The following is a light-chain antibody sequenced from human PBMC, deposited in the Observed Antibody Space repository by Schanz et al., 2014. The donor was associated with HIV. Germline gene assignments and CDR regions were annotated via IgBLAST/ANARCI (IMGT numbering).Light chain of an antibody. Sequence: QSALTQPPSASGSPGQSVTISCSGTSSDVGGYNFVSWYQHHPGKAPKLIIYEVSQRPSGVPDRFSGSKSGNTASLTISGLQAEDEADYYCCSYAGSSTLVVFGGGTKLTVL. CDR3: CSYAGSSTLVV. CDR1: SSDVGGYNF. CDR2: EVS. V-gene: IGLV2-8*01. J-gene: IGLJ2*01.